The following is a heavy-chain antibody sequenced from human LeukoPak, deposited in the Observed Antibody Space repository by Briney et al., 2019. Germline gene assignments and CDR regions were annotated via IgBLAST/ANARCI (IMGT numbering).Heavy chain of an antibody. CDR2: IYYSGST. CDR1: GGSISSSSYY. CDR3: ARRGYSYGYDAFFDI. D-gene: IGHD5-18*01. Sequence: SETLSLTCTVSGGSISSSSYYWGWIRQPPGKGLEWIGSIYYSGSTYYNPSLKSRVTISVDTSKNQFSLKLSSVTAADTAVYYCARRGYSYGYDAFFDIWGQGTMVTVSS. V-gene: IGHV4-39*01. J-gene: IGHJ3*02.